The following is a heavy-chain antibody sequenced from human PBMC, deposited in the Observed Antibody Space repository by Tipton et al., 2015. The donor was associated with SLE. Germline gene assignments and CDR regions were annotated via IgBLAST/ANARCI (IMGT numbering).Heavy chain of an antibody. CDR1: GGSIRTYY. CDR2: IYNSGST. J-gene: IGHJ6*02. CDR3: ARDSGYCTSASCQPEAAKGYGLDV. V-gene: IGHV4-4*07. D-gene: IGHD2-2*03. Sequence: TLSLTCTVSGGSIRTYYWSWIRQPAGKGLEWIGRIYNSGSTNYNPSLKSPITMSVDTSKNQISLRLTSVTAADTAVYYCARDSGYCTSASCQPEAAKGYGLDVWGQETPVPVSS.